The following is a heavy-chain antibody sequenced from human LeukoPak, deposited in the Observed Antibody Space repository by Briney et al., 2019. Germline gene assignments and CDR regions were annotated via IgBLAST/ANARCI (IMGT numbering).Heavy chain of an antibody. CDR1: GFTFSSYG. CDR3: AKGYSGSYSSAFDI. D-gene: IGHD1-26*01. Sequence: GGSLRLACAASGFTFSSYGMHWVRQAPGKGLEWVAVISYDGSNKYYADSVKGRFTISRDNSKNTLYLQMNSLRAEDTAVYYCAKGYSGSYSSAFDIWGQGTMVTVSS. J-gene: IGHJ3*02. CDR2: ISYDGSNK. V-gene: IGHV3-30*18.